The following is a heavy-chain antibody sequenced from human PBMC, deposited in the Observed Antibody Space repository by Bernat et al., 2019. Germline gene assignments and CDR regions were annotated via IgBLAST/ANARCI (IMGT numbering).Heavy chain of an antibody. V-gene: IGHV1-18*04. J-gene: IGHJ4*02. CDR1: GYTFPTYV. Sequence: QVQLVQSGAEVKKPGASVKVSCKASGYTFPTYVISGVRQAPGQGLEWMGWISAYNGNTNYAQKLQGRVTMTTDTSTTTAYMELRSLRSDDTAVYYCARGGKGNILTGYHYFDYWGQGTLVTVSS. CDR2: ISAYNGNT. CDR3: ARGGKGNILTGYHYFDY. D-gene: IGHD3-9*01.